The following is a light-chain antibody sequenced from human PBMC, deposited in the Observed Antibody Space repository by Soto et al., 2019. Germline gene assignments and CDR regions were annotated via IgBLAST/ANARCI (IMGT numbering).Light chain of an antibody. CDR2: GAS. V-gene: IGKV3-15*01. CDR1: QSVSSN. Sequence: VMMEPRGTLSVSQRERATLSCEASQSVSSNLAWYQQKPGQAPRLLLYGASTRATGIPARFSGSGCGTEFTLTISSLQSEDFAVYYCQQYNNWPPGTFGQGTKVDIK. CDR3: QQYNNWPPGT. J-gene: IGKJ1*01.